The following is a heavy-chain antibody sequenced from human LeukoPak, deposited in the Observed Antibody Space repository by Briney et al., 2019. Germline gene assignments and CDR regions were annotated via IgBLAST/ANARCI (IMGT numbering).Heavy chain of an antibody. Sequence: SVKVSCKASGGTFSSYAISWVRQAPGQGLEWMGGIIPIFGTANYAQKFQGRVTTTADESTSTAYMELSSLRSEDTAVYYCARASSRGGDGTDFQHWGQGTLVTVSS. CDR1: GGTFSSYA. CDR3: ARASSRGGDGTDFQH. CDR2: IIPIFGTA. J-gene: IGHJ1*01. D-gene: IGHD2-21*02. V-gene: IGHV1-69*13.